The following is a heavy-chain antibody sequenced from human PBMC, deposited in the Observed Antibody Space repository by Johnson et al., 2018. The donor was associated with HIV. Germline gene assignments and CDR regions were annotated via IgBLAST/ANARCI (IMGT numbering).Heavy chain of an antibody. CDR2: ISYDGGLK. J-gene: IGHJ3*02. CDR3: AKVLKAGGRMNDGFDI. V-gene: IGHV3-30*04. Sequence: QVQLVESGGGVVQPGRSLRLSCAASGFTFSSYAMHWVRQAPGKGLEWVAVISYDGGLKYYADSVKGRFTISRDNAKNSLYMQMNSLRAEDTAVYYCAKVLKAGGRMNDGFDIWGQGTLVTVSS. CDR1: GFTFSSYA. D-gene: IGHD1-26*01.